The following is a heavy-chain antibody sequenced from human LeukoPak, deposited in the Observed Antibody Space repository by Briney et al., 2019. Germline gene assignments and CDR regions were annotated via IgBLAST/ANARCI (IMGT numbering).Heavy chain of an antibody. CDR1: LFTVSSNH. D-gene: IGHD1-26*01. CDR3: AREGGSNYLDF. CDR2: IYSDASV. V-gene: IGHV3-66*01. Sequence: GGSLRLSCVAFLFTVSSNHMSWLRQAPGKGLEWVSVIYSDASVYYADSVKGRFSISRDNSKHTVYLQMKRLRAEDAAVYYCAREGGSNYLDFWGQGTLVTVSS. J-gene: IGHJ4*02.